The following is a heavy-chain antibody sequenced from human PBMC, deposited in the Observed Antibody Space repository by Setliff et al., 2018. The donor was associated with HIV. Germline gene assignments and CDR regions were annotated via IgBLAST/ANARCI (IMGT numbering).Heavy chain of an antibody. CDR3: ASSITVAGGRSFYYYAMDV. Sequence: GESLKISCKGSGYSFTSYWIGWVRQMPGKGLEWMGIIYPGDSDTRYSPSFQGQVTISADKPTSTAYLQWSSLKASDTAMYYCASSITVAGGRSFYYYAMDVWGQGTTVTVSS. V-gene: IGHV5-51*04. CDR1: GYSFTSYW. J-gene: IGHJ6*02. CDR2: IYPGDSDT. D-gene: IGHD1-20*01.